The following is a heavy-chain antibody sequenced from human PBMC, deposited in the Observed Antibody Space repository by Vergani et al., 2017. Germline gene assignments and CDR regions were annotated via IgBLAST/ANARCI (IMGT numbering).Heavy chain of an antibody. CDR1: GGSISSRSYY. V-gene: IGHV4-39*01. J-gene: IGHJ4*02. D-gene: IGHD5-24*01. CDR2: IYYSGST. Sequence: QLQLQESGPGLVKPSETLSLTCTVSGGSISSRSYYWGWIRQPPGKGLEWIGSIYYSGSTYYNPSLKSRVTKSVDMSKNQFSLKLSSVTAADTAVYYCARHPGVEMATISYFDYWGQGTLVTVSS. CDR3: ARHPGVEMATISYFDY.